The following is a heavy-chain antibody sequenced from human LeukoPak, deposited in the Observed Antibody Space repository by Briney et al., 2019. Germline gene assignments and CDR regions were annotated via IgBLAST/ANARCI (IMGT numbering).Heavy chain of an antibody. D-gene: IGHD3-10*01. J-gene: IGHJ3*02. CDR3: ARVGASAFDI. CDR1: GGTFSDYN. V-gene: IGHV4-34*01. Sequence: SETLSLTCTVNGGTFSDYNWNWIRQPPGKGLEWIGQITHSGSTNYNPSLKSRVTVSLDTSKKHLSLKLNSVTAADTAVYYCARVGASAFDIWGPGTMVTVSS. CDR2: ITHSGST.